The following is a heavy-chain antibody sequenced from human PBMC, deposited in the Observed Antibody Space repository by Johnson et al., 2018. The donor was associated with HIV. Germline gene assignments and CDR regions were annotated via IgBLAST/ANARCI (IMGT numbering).Heavy chain of an antibody. J-gene: IGHJ3*02. CDR1: GFTFSSYA. V-gene: IGHV3-20*04. D-gene: IGHD3-22*01. CDR2: INWNGGSR. Sequence: VHLVESGGGVVQPGRSLRLSCAASGFTFSSYAMHWVRQAPGKGLEWVSGINWNGGSRGYADSVKGRFPISRYNAKNSLYLQMNTLRAEDTALYYCARVVTMIVVDGGIEAFDIWGQGTMVTVSS. CDR3: ARVVTMIVVDGGIEAFDI.